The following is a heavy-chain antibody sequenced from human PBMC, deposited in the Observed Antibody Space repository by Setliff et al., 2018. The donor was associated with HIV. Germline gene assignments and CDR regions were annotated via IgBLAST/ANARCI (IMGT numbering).Heavy chain of an antibody. V-gene: IGHV4-31*03. CDR3: AREVRGAQLYYFDY. CDR1: GGSVNSGDYY. CDR2: IYYSGST. J-gene: IGHJ4*02. D-gene: IGHD3-10*01. Sequence: PSETLSLTCTVSGGSVNSGDYYWSWIRQHPGKGLECIGYIYYSGSTFYNPSLKSRGVISMETSKNQFSLKLNSVSAADTAVYYCAREVRGAQLYYFDYWGQGALVTVSS.